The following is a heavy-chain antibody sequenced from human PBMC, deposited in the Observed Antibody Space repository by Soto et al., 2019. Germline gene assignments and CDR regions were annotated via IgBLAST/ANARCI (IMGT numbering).Heavy chain of an antibody. D-gene: IGHD3-22*01. V-gene: IGHV1-69*13. Sequence: SVKVSCKASGGTFSSYAISWVRQAPGQGLEWMGGIIPIFGTANYAQKFQGRVTITADESTSTAYMELSSLRSEDTAVYYCARDLGYYDSSGTLGYWGQGTLVTVSS. J-gene: IGHJ4*02. CDR2: IIPIFGTA. CDR3: ARDLGYYDSSGTLGY. CDR1: GGTFSSYA.